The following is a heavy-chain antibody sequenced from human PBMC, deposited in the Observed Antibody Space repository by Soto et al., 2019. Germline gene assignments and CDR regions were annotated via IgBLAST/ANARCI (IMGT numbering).Heavy chain of an antibody. CDR1: GFTFNNYA. J-gene: IGHJ4*02. CDR3: AKDRGGRTFLEWLLVAFDY. V-gene: IGHV3-23*01. CDR2: ISGSGDST. Sequence: EVQLLESGGGLVQPGGSLRLSCAASGFTFNNYAMSWVRQAPGKGLEWVSSISGSGDSTYYADSVKGRFTISRDNSKNTLFLLMKSLRDEDTAVYYCAKDRGGRTFLEWLLVAFDYWGQGTLVTVSS. D-gene: IGHD3-3*02.